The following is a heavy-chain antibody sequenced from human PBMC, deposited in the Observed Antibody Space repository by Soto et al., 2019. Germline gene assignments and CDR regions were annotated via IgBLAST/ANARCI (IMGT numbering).Heavy chain of an antibody. Sequence: SETLSLTCTVSGGSISSYYWSWIRQPPGKGLEWIGEINQSGSTNYNPSLKSRVTISVDTSKNQFSLKLSSVTAADTAVYYCARTYSSSWSPFDHWGQGTLVTVSS. D-gene: IGHD6-13*01. V-gene: IGHV4-34*01. CDR3: ARTYSSSWSPFDH. CDR2: INQSGST. J-gene: IGHJ4*02. CDR1: GGSISSYY.